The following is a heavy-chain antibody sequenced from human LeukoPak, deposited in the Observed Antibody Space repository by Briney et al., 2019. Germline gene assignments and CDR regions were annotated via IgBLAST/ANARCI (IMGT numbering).Heavy chain of an antibody. J-gene: IGHJ4*02. CDR1: GFTFSSYW. D-gene: IGHD5-12*01. CDR2: INSDGSST. CDR3: AKRGGSSPYFFDY. Sequence: GGSLRLSCAASGFTFSSYWMHWVRQAPGKGLVWVSRINSDGSSTIYADSVKGRFPISRDNPKNTLYLQMNGLRAEDTAVYYCAKRGGSSPYFFDYWGQGTLVTVSS. V-gene: IGHV3-74*01.